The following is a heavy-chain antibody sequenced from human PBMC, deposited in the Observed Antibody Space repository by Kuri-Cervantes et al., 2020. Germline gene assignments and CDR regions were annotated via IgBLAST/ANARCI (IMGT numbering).Heavy chain of an antibody. CDR1: GFPFSSYG. J-gene: IGHJ5*02. CDR2: ISYDGSNK. Sequence: GGSLRLSCAASGFPFSSYGMHWVRQAPGKGLEWVAVISYDGSNKYYADSVKGRFTISRDNSKNTLYLQMNSLRAEDTAVYYCAKGEYGSYSAWGQGTLVTVSS. CDR3: AKGEYGSYSA. D-gene: IGHD1-26*01. V-gene: IGHV3-30*18.